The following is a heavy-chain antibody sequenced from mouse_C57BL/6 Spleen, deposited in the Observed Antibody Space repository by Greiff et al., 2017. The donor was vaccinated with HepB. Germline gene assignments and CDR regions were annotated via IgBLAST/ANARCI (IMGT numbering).Heavy chain of an antibody. J-gene: IGHJ3*01. CDR1: GYTFTSYW. D-gene: IGHD2-4*01. Sequence: QVQLQQPGAELVRPGTSVKLSCKASGYTFTSYWMHWVKQRPGQGLEWIGVIDPSDSYTNYNQKFKGKATLTVDTSSSTAYMQLSSLTSEDSAVYYCARGDYEEFAYWGQGTLVTVSA. CDR3: ARGDYEEFAY. CDR2: IDPSDSYT. V-gene: IGHV1-59*01.